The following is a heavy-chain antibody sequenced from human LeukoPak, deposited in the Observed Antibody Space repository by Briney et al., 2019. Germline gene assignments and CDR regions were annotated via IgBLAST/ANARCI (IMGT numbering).Heavy chain of an antibody. J-gene: IGHJ4*02. CDR1: GYTFTGYY. Sequence: ASVKVSCKASGYTFTGYYMHWVRQAPGQGLEWMGWINPNSGGTNYAQKFQGRVTMTRDTSISTAYMELSRLRSGDTAVYYCAILPTAVAPPGGDYWGQGTLVTVSS. CDR3: AILPTAVAPPGGDY. CDR2: INPNSGGT. D-gene: IGHD6-19*01. V-gene: IGHV1-2*02.